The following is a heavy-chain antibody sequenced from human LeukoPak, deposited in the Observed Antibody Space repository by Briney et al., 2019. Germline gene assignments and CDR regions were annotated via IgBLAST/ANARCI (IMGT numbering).Heavy chain of an antibody. CDR2: TYYRSKWYN. CDR1: GDSVSRNSVA. J-gene: IGHJ3*02. D-gene: IGHD3-10*01. V-gene: IGHV6-1*01. Sequence: SQTLSLTCAISGDSVSRNSVAWNWIRQSPSRGLEWLGRTYYRSKWYNDYAVSVKSRITINPDTSKNQFSLKLSSVTAADTAVYYCATGGRADMVRGKAWAFDIWGQGTMVTVSS. CDR3: ATGGRADMVRGKAWAFDI.